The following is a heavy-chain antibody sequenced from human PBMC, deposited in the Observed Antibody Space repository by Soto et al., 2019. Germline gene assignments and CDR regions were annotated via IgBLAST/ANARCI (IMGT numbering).Heavy chain of an antibody. D-gene: IGHD5-18*01. CDR1: GFTFSSYA. CDR2: ISGSGGST. Sequence: GGSLRLSCSSSGFTFSSYAMSWVRQAPGKGLEWVSAISGSGGSTYYADSVKGRFTISRDNSKNTLYLQMNSLRAEDTAVYYCAKWAMVGYYFDYWGQGTLVTVSS. J-gene: IGHJ4*02. CDR3: AKWAMVGYYFDY. V-gene: IGHV3-23*01.